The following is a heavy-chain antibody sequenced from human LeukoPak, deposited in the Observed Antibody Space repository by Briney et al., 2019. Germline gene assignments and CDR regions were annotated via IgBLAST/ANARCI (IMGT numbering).Heavy chain of an antibody. J-gene: IGHJ4*02. D-gene: IGHD4-23*01. CDR2: ISGSGGST. V-gene: IGHV3-23*01. Sequence: GGSLRLSCAASGFTFSSYAMSWVRQAPGKGLEWVSAISGSGGSTYYADSVKGRFTISRDNSKNTLYLQMNSLRAEDTAVYYCAREGRGTDGNGPFDYWGQGTLVTVSS. CDR3: AREGRGTDGNGPFDY. CDR1: GFTFSSYA.